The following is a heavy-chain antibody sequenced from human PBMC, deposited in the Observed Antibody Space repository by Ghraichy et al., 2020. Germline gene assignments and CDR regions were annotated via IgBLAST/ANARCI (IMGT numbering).Heavy chain of an antibody. CDR1: GFTVSSNY. V-gene: IGHV3-66*01. J-gene: IGHJ4*02. CDR3: AREREGVVGVKDY. D-gene: IGHD1-26*01. Sequence: GGSLRLSCAASGFTVSSNYMSWVRQAPGKGLEWVSILYSDGRSYYADSVKGRFTISRDNSENTLYLQMNSLRAGDTAVYYCAREREGVVGVKDYWGQGTLVTVSS. CDR2: LYSDGRS.